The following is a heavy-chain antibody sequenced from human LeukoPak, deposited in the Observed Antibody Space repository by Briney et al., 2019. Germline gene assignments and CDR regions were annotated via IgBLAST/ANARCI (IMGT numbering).Heavy chain of an antibody. CDR1: GYSFTSYW. D-gene: IGHD2-21*02. CDR3: ARVVVTAAPIKWFDP. Sequence: GESLKISCKGSGYSFTSYWIGWVRQMPGKVLEWMGIIYPGDSDTRYSPSFQGQVTISADKSISSAYLQWSSLKASDTAMYYCARVVVTAAPIKWFDPWGQGTLVTVSS. J-gene: IGHJ5*02. CDR2: IYPGDSDT. V-gene: IGHV5-51*01.